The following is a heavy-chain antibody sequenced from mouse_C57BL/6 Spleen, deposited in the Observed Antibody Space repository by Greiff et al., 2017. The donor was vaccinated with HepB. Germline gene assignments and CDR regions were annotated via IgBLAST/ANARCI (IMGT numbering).Heavy chain of an antibody. CDR2: IWSGGST. V-gene: IGHV2-2*01. CDR3: AREGNYYGYYYAMDY. CDR1: GFSLTSYG. D-gene: IGHD1-2*01. J-gene: IGHJ4*01. Sequence: QVQLKESGPGLVQPSQSLSITCTVSGFSLTSYGVHWVRQSPGKGLEWLGVIWSGGSTDYNAAFISRLSISKDNSKSQVFFKMNSLQADDTAIYYCAREGNYYGYYYAMDYWGQGTSVTVSS.